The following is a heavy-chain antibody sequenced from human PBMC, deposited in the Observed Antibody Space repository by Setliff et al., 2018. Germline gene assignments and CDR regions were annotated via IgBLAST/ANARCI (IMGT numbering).Heavy chain of an antibody. CDR3: AKDKSRVVMQYAGWGLFDY. CDR1: GFTFNNYA. CDR2: ISGSGGTT. Sequence: SCVVSGFTFNNYAMTWVRQAPGKGLEWVSSISGSGGTTDYADSVRGRFTVSRDNSKDTVYLQLSSLRVDDTAVYYCAKDKSRVVMQYAGWGLFDYWGQGTLVTVSS. V-gene: IGHV3-23*01. J-gene: IGHJ4*02. D-gene: IGHD7-27*01.